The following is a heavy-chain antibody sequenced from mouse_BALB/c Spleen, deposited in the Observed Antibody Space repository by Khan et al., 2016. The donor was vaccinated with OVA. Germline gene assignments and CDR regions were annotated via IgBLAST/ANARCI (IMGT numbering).Heavy chain of an antibody. CDR2: ISPGSGDT. CDR3: ARRNYFGDTFAY. D-gene: IGHD1-2*01. J-gene: IGHJ3*01. CDR1: GYTFTDYY. Sequence: QVQLKQSGAELARPGASVKLSCKASGYTFTDYYINWVKQRPGQGLEWIGEISPGSGDTYYNEKFKGKATLTADKSSTTAYMQLSSLTSEASAVYFCARRNYFGDTFAYWGQGTLVTVSA. V-gene: IGHV1-77*01.